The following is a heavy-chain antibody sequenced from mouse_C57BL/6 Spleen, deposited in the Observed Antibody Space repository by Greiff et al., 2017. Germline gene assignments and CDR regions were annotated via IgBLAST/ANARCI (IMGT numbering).Heavy chain of an antibody. CDR2: IYPGSGNT. V-gene: IGHV1-66*01. CDR1: GYSFTSYY. Sequence: VQLQQSGPELVKPGASVKISCKASGYSFTSYYIHWVKQRPGQGLEWIGWIYPGSGNTKYNEKFKGKATLTADTSSSTAYMQLSSLTSEDSAVYYCAFYYYGSSDAGYWGQGTTLTVSS. J-gene: IGHJ2*01. D-gene: IGHD1-1*01. CDR3: AFYYYGSSDAGY.